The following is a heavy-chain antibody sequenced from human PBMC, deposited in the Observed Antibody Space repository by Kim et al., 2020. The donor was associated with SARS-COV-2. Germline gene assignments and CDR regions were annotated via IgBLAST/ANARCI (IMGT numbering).Heavy chain of an antibody. Sequence: GGSLRLSCAASGFTFSDYYMSWIRQAPGKGLEWVSYISSSGSTIYYADSVKGRFTISRDNAKNSLYLQMNSLRAEDTAVYYCARDPGSGSYAYYFDYWGQGTLVTVSS. CDR3: ARDPGSGSYAYYFDY. D-gene: IGHD1-26*01. V-gene: IGHV3-11*01. CDR2: ISSSGSTI. J-gene: IGHJ4*02. CDR1: GFTFSDYY.